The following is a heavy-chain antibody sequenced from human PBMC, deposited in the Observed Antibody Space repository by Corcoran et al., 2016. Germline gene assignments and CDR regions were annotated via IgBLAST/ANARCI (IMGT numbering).Heavy chain of an antibody. CDR1: GGSISGYY. Sequence: QVQLQQWGAGLLKPSETLSLTCAVYGGSISGYYWSWIRQPPGKGLEWIGEINHSGSTNYNPSLKSRVTISVDTSKNQFSLKLSSVTAADTAVYDCERGWSYYSSRLNASNIDDWGQGTLVTVSS. CDR2: INHSGST. J-gene: IGHJ4*02. V-gene: IGHV4-34*01. CDR3: ERGWSYYSSRLNASNIDD. D-gene: IGHD3-10*01.